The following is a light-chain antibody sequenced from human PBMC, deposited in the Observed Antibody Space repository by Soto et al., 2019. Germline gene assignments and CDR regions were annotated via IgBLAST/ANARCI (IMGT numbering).Light chain of an antibody. J-gene: IGLJ2*01. CDR1: NIGSKS. V-gene: IGLV3-21*02. CDR3: QVWDSSSDHVV. CDR2: DDS. Sequence: SYELSQPPSVSVAPGQTARITCGRNNIGSKSVHWYQQKPGQAPVLVVYDDSDRPSGIPERFSGSNSGNMATLTISRVEAGDEADYYCQVWDSSSDHVVFGGGTKVTVL.